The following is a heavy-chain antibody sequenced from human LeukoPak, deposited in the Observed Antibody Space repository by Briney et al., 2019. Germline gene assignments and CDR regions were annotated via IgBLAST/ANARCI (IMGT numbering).Heavy chain of an antibody. V-gene: IGHV3-21*01. Sequence: PGGTLRLSCAAYGFTFTSYSTNWVRQAPGKGLEWVSSISSSGNYIYYADSVKGRLTISRDNARNSLYLQMNSLRAEDTAVYYCARGGRGTIIMIVVAALDYWGQGTLVTVSS. J-gene: IGHJ4*02. CDR1: GFTFTSYS. CDR3: ARGGRGTIIMIVVAALDY. CDR2: ISSSGNYI. D-gene: IGHD3-22*01.